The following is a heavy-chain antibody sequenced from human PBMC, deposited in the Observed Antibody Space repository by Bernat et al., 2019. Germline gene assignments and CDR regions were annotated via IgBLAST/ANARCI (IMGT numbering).Heavy chain of an antibody. V-gene: IGHV3-48*02. CDR1: GFTFSSYS. CDR3: ARDMITFGGVIVTRGFDI. D-gene: IGHD3-16*02. CDR2: ISSSSSTI. J-gene: IGHJ3*02. Sequence: VQLVESGGGLVQPGGSLRLSCAASGFTFSSYSMNWVRQAPGKGLEWVSYISSSSSTIYYADSVKGRFTISRDNAKNSLYLQMNSLRDEDTAVYYCARDMITFGGVIVTRGFDIWGQGTMVTVSS.